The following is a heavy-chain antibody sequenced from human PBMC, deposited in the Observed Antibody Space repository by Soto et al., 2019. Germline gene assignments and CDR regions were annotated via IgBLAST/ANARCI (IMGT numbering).Heavy chain of an antibody. CDR2: IIPIFGTA. J-gene: IGHJ6*02. Sequence: SVKVSCKASGGTFSSYAISWVRQAPGQGLEWMGGIIPIFGTANYAQKFQGRVTITADESTSTAYMELSSLRSEDTAVYYCARGYSSSWVYYYYYGMDVWGQGTTVTVSS. CDR3: ARGYSSSWVYYYYYGMDV. D-gene: IGHD6-13*01. CDR1: GGTFSSYA. V-gene: IGHV1-69*13.